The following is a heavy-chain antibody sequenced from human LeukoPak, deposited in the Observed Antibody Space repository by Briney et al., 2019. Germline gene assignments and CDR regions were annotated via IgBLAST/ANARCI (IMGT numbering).Heavy chain of an antibody. J-gene: IGHJ5*02. CDR2: MNPNSGNT. D-gene: IGHD3-10*01. CDR1: GYTFTSYA. V-gene: IGHV1-8*02. Sequence: ASVKVSCKASGYTFTSYAMHWVRQAPGQRLEWLGWMNPNSGNTGYAQNFQGRVTMTRDTSIDTAYMELTSLRYEDTAVYYCARDYYGSKSSSFDPWGQGTLVTVSS. CDR3: ARDYYGSKSSSFDP.